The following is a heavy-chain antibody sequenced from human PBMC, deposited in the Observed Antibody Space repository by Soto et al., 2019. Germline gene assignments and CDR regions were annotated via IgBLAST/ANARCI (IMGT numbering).Heavy chain of an antibody. D-gene: IGHD3-16*01. CDR2: IKSDGSDT. CDR3: ARDEGSSRYVRGYDL. V-gene: IGHV3-74*01. Sequence: EVQMVESGGGLVQPGGSLRLSCAASGFSFSSYWMHWVRQVPGKGLVWVSSIKSDGSDTWYADSVKGRFTISRDNARNTLFLQMNSLRADGTALYYCARDEGSSRYVRGYDLWGQGTKVTVSS. J-gene: IGHJ5*02. CDR1: GFSFSSYW.